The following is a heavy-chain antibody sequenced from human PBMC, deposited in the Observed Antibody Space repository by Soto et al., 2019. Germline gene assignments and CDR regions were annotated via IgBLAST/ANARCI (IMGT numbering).Heavy chain of an antibody. CDR2: ISGSGGST. Sequence: GSLRLSCAASGFTFSSYAMSWVRQAPGKGLEWVSAISGSGGSTYYADSVKGRFTISRDNSKNTLYLQMNSLRAEDTAVYYCAKDGGSNPPDIVVVPAALGGMDVWGQGTTVTVSS. J-gene: IGHJ6*02. CDR1: GFTFSSYA. V-gene: IGHV3-23*01. D-gene: IGHD2-2*01. CDR3: AKDGGSNPPDIVVVPAALGGMDV.